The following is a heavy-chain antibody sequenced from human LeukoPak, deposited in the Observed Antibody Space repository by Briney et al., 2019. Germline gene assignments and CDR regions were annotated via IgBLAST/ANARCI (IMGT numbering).Heavy chain of an antibody. D-gene: IGHD3-22*01. CDR2: INHSGST. V-gene: IGHV4-34*01. Sequence: PSETLSLTCAVYGGSFSGYYWSWIRQPPGKGLEWIGEINHSGSTNYNPSLKSRVTMSVDTSKNQFSLKLSSVTAADTAVYYCARDLGGKYYYDSSGKTQNDYWGQGTLVTVSS. J-gene: IGHJ4*02. CDR3: ARDLGGKYYYDSSGKTQNDY. CDR1: GGSFSGYY.